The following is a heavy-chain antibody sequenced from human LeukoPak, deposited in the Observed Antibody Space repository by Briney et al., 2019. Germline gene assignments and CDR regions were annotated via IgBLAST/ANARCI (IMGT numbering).Heavy chain of an antibody. V-gene: IGHV1-8*01. CDR1: GYTFTTYD. CDR2: MNPNSGDT. J-gene: IGHJ4*02. CDR3: ARGLEDYSTTTYPLLKY. Sequence: ASVKVSCKASGYTFTTYDISWVRQATGQGLEWMGWMNPNSGDTGYARKFQGRVTLTRNSSISTAYMELSSLRSDDAAVYYCARGLEDYSTTTYPLLKYWGQGTLVTVAS. D-gene: IGHD2/OR15-2a*01.